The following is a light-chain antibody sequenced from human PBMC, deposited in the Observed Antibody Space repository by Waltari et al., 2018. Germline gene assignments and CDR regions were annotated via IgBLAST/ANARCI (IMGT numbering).Light chain of an antibody. Sequence: QAVVTQEPSLTVSPGGTVTLTCASSSGAVTSGHYPHWFQQKPGQAPKTLIYDTGNKLPWTPARFSGSLGGGKAALTLSVAQPEDEADYYCWLYYSGAWVFGGGTRLTVL. CDR2: DTG. V-gene: IGLV7-46*01. J-gene: IGLJ2*01. CDR1: SGAVTSGHY. CDR3: WLYYSGAWV.